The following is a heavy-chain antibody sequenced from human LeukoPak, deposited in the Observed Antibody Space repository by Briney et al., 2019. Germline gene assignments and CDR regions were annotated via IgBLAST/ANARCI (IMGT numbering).Heavy chain of an antibody. CDR3: SRALEV. V-gene: IGHV3-7*01. CDR2: INQDGSEK. CDR1: GFMFRTYW. J-gene: IGHJ6*04. Sequence: PGGSLRLSCEVSGFMFRTYWMDWVRQAPGRGLEWVANINQDGSEKYYVDSVKGRFTISRDNTKNSLYLKMNSLRAEDRAVYYCSRALEVWGKGPTVTVSS.